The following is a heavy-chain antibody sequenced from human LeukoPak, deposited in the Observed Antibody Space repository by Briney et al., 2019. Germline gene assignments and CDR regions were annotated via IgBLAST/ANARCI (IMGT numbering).Heavy chain of an antibody. V-gene: IGHV3-53*01. Sequence: PGGSLRLSCAASGFTVSSNFMSWVRQAPGKGLEWVSLIYSGGSTYYADSVKGRFTISRDNSKNTLYLQMNSLRAEDTAVYYCAKDDGYGELYYFDYWGQGTLVTVSS. J-gene: IGHJ4*02. D-gene: IGHD1-7*01. CDR1: GFTVSSNF. CDR3: AKDDGYGELYYFDY. CDR2: IYSGGST.